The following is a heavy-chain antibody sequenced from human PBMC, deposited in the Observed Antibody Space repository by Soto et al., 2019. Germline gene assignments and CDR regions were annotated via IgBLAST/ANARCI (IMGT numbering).Heavy chain of an antibody. Sequence: GGSLRLSCAASGFTFSSYAMSWVRQAPGKGLEWVSAISGSGGSKYYADSVKGRFTISGDNSKNPLYLQMNSLRAEDTAVYYCAKDNRLGYSNYGYMDVWGKGTTVTVSS. CDR2: ISGSGGSK. CDR3: AKDNRLGYSNYGYMDV. V-gene: IGHV3-23*01. D-gene: IGHD4-4*01. CDR1: GFTFSSYA. J-gene: IGHJ6*03.